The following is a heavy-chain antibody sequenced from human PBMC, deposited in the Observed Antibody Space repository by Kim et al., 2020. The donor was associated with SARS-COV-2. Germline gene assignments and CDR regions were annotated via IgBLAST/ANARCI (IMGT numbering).Heavy chain of an antibody. CDR3: ARRAFDYEFDY. D-gene: IGHD4-17*01. J-gene: IGHJ4*02. CDR1: GGSISSSSYY. CDR2: IYYSGST. V-gene: IGHV4-39*01. Sequence: SETLSLTCTVSGGSISSSSYYWGWIRQPPGKGLEWIGSIYYSGSTYYNPSLKSRVTISVDTSKNQFSLKLSSVTAADTAVYYCARRAFDYEFDYWGQGTLVTVSS.